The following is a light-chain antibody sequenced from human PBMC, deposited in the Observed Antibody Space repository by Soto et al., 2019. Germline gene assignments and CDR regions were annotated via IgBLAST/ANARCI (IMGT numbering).Light chain of an antibody. J-gene: IGLJ2*01. CDR1: SSDVGGYNY. V-gene: IGLV2-14*01. CDR2: EVS. CDR3: SSYTSVTNGV. Sequence: QSVLTQPASVSGSPGQSITISCTGTSSDVGGYNYVSWYQQHPAKAPKLMIYEVSNRPSGVSNRFSGSKSGNTASLTISGLQAEDEADYYCSSYTSVTNGVFGGGTKVTVL.